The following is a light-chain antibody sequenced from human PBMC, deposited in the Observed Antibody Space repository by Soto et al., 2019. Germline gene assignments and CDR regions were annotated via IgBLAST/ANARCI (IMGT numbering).Light chain of an antibody. J-gene: IGKJ1*01. CDR3: QQRSNWWT. CDR2: DAS. V-gene: IGKV3-11*01. CDR1: QSVGSY. Sequence: EIVLTQAPATLSLSPGERATLSCRASQSVGSYLAWYQQQPGQAPRLLIYDASNRATGIQARFSGSGSGTDFALTICGLEPEDFAVYYCQQRSNWWTFGQGTKVEI.